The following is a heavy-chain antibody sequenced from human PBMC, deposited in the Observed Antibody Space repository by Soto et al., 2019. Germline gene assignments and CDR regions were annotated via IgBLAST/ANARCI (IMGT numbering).Heavy chain of an antibody. CDR3: AKGLLTLYWFDP. CDR2: ISGSGGST. V-gene: IGHV3-23*01. J-gene: IGHJ5*02. Sequence: GGSLRLPCEASGFTFSSYAMSWMRQAPGKGLEWVSAISGSGGSTYYADSVKGRFTISRDNSKNTLYLQMNSLRAEDTAVYYCAKGLLTLYWFDPWGQGTLVTVSS. D-gene: IGHD1-26*01. CDR1: GFTFSSYA.